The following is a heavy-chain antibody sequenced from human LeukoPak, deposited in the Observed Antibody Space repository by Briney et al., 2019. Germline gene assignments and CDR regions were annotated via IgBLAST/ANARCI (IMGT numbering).Heavy chain of an antibody. V-gene: IGHV1-18*01. Sequence: ASVKVSCKASGHTFTSYGISWVRQAPGQGLERMGWISAYNGNTNYAQKLQGRVTMTTDTSTSTAYMELRSLRSDDTAVYYCARVDGVEYCSSTSCYFVYYFDYWGQGTLVTVSS. D-gene: IGHD2-2*01. CDR3: ARVDGVEYCSSTSCYFVYYFDY. CDR2: ISAYNGNT. CDR1: GHTFTSYG. J-gene: IGHJ4*02.